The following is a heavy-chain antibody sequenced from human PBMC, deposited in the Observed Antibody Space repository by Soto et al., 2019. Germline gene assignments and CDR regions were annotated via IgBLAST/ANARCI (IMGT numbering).Heavy chain of an antibody. Sequence: ASVKVSCKASGYTFTSYAMHWVRQAPGQRLEWMGWINAGNGNTKYSQKFQGRVTITRDTSASTAYMELSSLRSEDTAVYYCARDGAGLLRFGETMGEDFDYWGQGTLVTVSS. CDR2: INAGNGNT. D-gene: IGHD3-10*01. J-gene: IGHJ4*02. CDR1: GYTFTSYA. V-gene: IGHV1-3*01. CDR3: ARDGAGLLRFGETMGEDFDY.